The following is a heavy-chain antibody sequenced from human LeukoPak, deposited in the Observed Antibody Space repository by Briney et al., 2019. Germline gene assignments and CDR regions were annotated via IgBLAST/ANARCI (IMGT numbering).Heavy chain of an antibody. V-gene: IGHV1-2*04. CDR2: INPNSGGT. J-gene: IGHJ5*02. CDR1: GYTFTGYY. D-gene: IGHD2-2*01. CDR3: ARARGRYCSSTSCPLNWFDP. Sequence: ASVKVSCKASGYTFTGYYMHWVRQAPGQGLEWMGWINPNSGGTNYAQKFQGWVTMTRDTSISTAYMELSRLRSDDTAVYYCARARGRYCSSTSCPLNWFDPWGQGTLVTVSS.